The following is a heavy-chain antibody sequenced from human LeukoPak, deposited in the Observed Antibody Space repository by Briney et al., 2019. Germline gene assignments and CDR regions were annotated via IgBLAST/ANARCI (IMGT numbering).Heavy chain of an antibody. Sequence: SETLSLTCTVSGGSISSSSYYRGWIRQPPGKGLEWIGSIYYSGSTYYNPSLKSRVTISVDTSKNQFSLKLSSVTAADTAVYYCAATYYYGSGSFPFDYWGQGTLVTVSS. CDR3: AATYYYGSGSFPFDY. D-gene: IGHD3-10*01. CDR2: IYYSGST. CDR1: GGSISSSSYY. V-gene: IGHV4-39*01. J-gene: IGHJ4*02.